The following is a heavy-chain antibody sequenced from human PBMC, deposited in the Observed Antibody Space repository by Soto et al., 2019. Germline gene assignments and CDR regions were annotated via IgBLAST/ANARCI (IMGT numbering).Heavy chain of an antibody. CDR1: GGTFSSHS. CDR2: IIPIFGPA. CDR3: ATGSFTRNGGRIGYHYNAMDV. Sequence: ASVKVSCKSSGGTFSSHSINWVRQAPGQGLEWMGGIIPIFGPANFAKKFQGRVTITADESTTTAYMELSSLTSEDTAVYYCATGSFTRNGGRIGYHYNAMDVWGQGPTVTVAS. D-gene: IGHD2-15*01. J-gene: IGHJ6*02. V-gene: IGHV1-69*13.